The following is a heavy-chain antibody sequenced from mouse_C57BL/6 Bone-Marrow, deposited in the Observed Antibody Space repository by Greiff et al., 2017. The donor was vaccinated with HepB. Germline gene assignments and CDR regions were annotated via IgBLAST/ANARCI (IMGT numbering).Heavy chain of an antibody. Sequence: VQLQQSGPELVKPGASVRISCKTSGYPFPDYTIHWVKQSHGKTLEWIGRINPNIGGTNSNQKFEGKATLTLAMSSSTAYMELRILTSSDSAVYYCVRGRWYNWGQGTLVTVSA. D-gene: IGHD1-1*02. CDR1: GYPFPDYT. V-gene: IGHV1-18*01. CDR3: VRGRWYN. CDR2: INPNIGGT. J-gene: IGHJ3*01.